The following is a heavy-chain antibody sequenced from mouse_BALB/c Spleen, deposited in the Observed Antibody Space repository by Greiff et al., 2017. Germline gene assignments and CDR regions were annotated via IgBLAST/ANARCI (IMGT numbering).Heavy chain of an antibody. CDR1: GFSLTSYG. D-gene: IGHD2-4*01. Sequence: QVQLKESGPGLVAPSQSLSITCTVSGFSLTSYGVHWVRQPPGKGLEWLGVIWAGGSTNYNSALMSRLSISKDNSKSQVFLKMNSLQTDDTAMYYCARDDYDYGPWFAYWGQGTLVTVSA. V-gene: IGHV2-9*02. CDR2: IWAGGST. J-gene: IGHJ3*01. CDR3: ARDDYDYGPWFAY.